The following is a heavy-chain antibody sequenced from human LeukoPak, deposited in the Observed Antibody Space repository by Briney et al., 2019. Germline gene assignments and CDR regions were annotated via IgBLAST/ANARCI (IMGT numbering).Heavy chain of an antibody. J-gene: IGHJ4*02. CDR3: VKGSRQSYYYDSSGSEFDY. V-gene: IGHV3-64D*06. CDR1: GFTFSSYA. CDR2: ISSNGGST. Sequence: GGSLRLSCAASGFTFSSYAMHWVRQAPGKGLEYVSAISSNGGSTYYADSVKGRFTISRDNSKSTLYLQMSSLRAEDTAVYYCVKGSRQSYYYDSSGSEFDYWGQGTLVTASS. D-gene: IGHD3-22*01.